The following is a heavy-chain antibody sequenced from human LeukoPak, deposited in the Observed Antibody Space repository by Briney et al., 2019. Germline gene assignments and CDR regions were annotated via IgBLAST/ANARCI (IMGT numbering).Heavy chain of an antibody. Sequence: SETLSLTCAVSGGSISSSNWWSWVRQPPGKGLEWIGEIYHSGSTNYNPSLKSRVTISVDTSKNQFSLKLSSVTAADTAVYYCAHFRYGSGSYYGDDAFDIWGQGTMVTVSS. CDR2: IYHSGST. CDR3: AHFRYGSGSYYGDDAFDI. CDR1: GGSISSSNW. J-gene: IGHJ3*02. V-gene: IGHV4-4*02. D-gene: IGHD3-10*01.